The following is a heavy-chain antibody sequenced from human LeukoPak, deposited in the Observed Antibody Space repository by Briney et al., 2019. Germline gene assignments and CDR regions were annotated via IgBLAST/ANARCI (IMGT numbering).Heavy chain of an antibody. V-gene: IGHV3-21*01. D-gene: IGHD3-3*01. Sequence: PGGSLRLSWAASGFSFSSYSMNWVRQAPGKGLGWVSSISSSSSYIYYADSVKGRFTISRDNAKNSLYLQMNSLRAEDTAVYYCARDRADFWSGDYDYWGQGTLVTVSS. CDR3: ARDRADFWSGDYDY. J-gene: IGHJ4*02. CDR1: GFSFSSYS. CDR2: ISSSSSYI.